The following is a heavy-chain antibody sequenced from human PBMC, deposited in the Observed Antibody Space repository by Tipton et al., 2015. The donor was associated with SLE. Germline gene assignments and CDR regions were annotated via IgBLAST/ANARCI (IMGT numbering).Heavy chain of an antibody. CDR3: ATELFRGYTSGWGPDY. J-gene: IGHJ4*02. CDR1: GGSISDNY. CDR2: IYYSGST. V-gene: IGHV4-59*04. D-gene: IGHD6-19*01. Sequence: TLSLTCIVSGGSISDNYWSWIRQPPGKELEWIGYIYYSGSTYYNPSLKSRVTMSVDRSKNQFSLRLTSVTAADTAVYYCATELFRGYTSGWGPDYWGQGTLVTVSS.